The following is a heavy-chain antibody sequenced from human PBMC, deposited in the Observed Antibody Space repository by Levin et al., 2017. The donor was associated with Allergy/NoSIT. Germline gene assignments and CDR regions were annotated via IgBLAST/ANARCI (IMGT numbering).Heavy chain of an antibody. J-gene: IGHJ4*02. CDR3: ARWIGWYGSGSWSSNYFDY. D-gene: IGHD3-10*01. V-gene: IGHV3-30-3*01. CDR2: ISYDGSNK. CDR1: GFTFSSYA. Sequence: LSLTCAASGFTFSSYAMHWVRQAPGKGLEWVAVISYDGSNKYYADSVKGRFTISRDNSKNTLYLQMNSLRAEDTAVYYCARWIGWYGSGSWSSNYFDYWGQGTLVTVSS.